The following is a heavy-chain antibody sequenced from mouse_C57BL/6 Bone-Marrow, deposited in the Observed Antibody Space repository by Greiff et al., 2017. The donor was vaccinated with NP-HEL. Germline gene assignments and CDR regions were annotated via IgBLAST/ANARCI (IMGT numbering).Heavy chain of an antibody. J-gene: IGHJ1*03. CDR1: GYTFTDYY. CDR3: ARYYYGGHFDV. Sequence: QVQLQQSGAELVRPGASVKLSCKASGYTFTDYYINWVKQRPGQGLEWIARIYPGSGNTYYNEKFKGKATLTAEKSSSTAYMQLSSLTSEDSAVYFCARYYYGGHFDVWGTGTTVTVSS. CDR2: IYPGSGNT. D-gene: IGHD1-1*01. V-gene: IGHV1-76*01.